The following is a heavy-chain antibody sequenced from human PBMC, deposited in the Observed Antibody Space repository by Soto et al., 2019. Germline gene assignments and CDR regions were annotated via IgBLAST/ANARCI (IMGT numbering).Heavy chain of an antibody. J-gene: IGHJ4*02. CDR2: ISSSSSYI. CDR1: GFTFSSYS. D-gene: IGHD6-19*01. V-gene: IGHV3-21*01. Sequence: GGSLRLSCAASGFTFSSYSMNWVRQAPGKGLEWVSSISSSSSYIYYADSVKGRFTISRDNAKNSLYLQMNSLRAEDTAVYYCASGYSSGWYPGKYYFDYWGQGTLVTVSS. CDR3: ASGYSSGWYPGKYYFDY.